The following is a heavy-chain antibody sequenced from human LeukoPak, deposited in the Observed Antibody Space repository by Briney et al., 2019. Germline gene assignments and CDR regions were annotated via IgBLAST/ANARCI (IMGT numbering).Heavy chain of an antibody. CDR3: AAAPQTHRYLGY. J-gene: IGHJ4*02. D-gene: IGHD3-16*02. V-gene: IGHV3-11*04. CDR2: ISSSGSTI. Sequence: PGGSLRLSCAASGFTFSDYFMSWIRQAPGKGLEWCSYISSSGSTIYYADSVKGRFTSSRDNAKNSLYLRMNSLRSEDTAVYYCAAAPQTHRYLGYWGQGTLVTVSS. CDR1: GFTFSDYF.